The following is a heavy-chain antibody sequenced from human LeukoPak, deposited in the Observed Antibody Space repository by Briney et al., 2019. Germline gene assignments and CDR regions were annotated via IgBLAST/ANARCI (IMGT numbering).Heavy chain of an antibody. J-gene: IGHJ4*02. D-gene: IGHD3-22*01. Sequence: ASVKVSCKASGYTFTGYYMHWVRQAPGQGLEWMGWINPNSGGTNYAQKFQGRVTMTRDTSISTAYMELSRLRSDDTAVYYCARVRYYYDSSGYYNYGSFDYWGQGTLVAVSS. V-gene: IGHV1-2*02. CDR2: INPNSGGT. CDR1: GYTFTGYY. CDR3: ARVRYYYDSSGYYNYGSFDY.